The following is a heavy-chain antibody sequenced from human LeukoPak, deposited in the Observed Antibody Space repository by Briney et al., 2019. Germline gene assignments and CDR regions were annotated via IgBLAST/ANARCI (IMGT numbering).Heavy chain of an antibody. D-gene: IGHD2-21*02. CDR1: GGSISSGGYS. J-gene: IGHJ4*02. CDR2: IYHSGST. CDR3: ASGTECGGDCYSL. V-gene: IGHV4-30-2*01. Sequence: SQTLSLTCAVSGGSISSGGYSWSWIRQPPGKGLEWIGYIYHSGSTYYNPSLKNRVTISVDRSKNQFSLRLSSVTAADTAVYYCASGTECGGDCYSLWGQGTLVTVSS.